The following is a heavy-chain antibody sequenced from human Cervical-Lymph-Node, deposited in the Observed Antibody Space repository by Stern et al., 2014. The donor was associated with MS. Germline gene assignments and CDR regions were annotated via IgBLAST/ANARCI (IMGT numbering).Heavy chain of an antibody. J-gene: IGHJ4*02. Sequence: VQLVQSGPEVKRPGASLKISFQASGYTFTSYWIGGVRQMPGKGLEWIAIIFPGGSDIRYSPSFQGQVTISANKSSSTAYLQWNNLKASDTAIYYCARQRYFDYWGQGTLVTVSS. CDR3: ARQRYFDY. CDR2: IFPGGSDI. V-gene: IGHV5-51*01. CDR1: GYTFTSYW.